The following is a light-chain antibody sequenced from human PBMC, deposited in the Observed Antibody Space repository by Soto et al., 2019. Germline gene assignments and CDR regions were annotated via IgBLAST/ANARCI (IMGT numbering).Light chain of an antibody. CDR1: SSDVGAYNY. CDR3: CSYAGSYTWV. CDR2: DVS. Sequence: HSALTQPRSVSGSPGQSVTISCTGTSSDVGAYNYVSWYRHHPGKAPKLMIYDVSQRPSGVPDRFSGSKSANTASLTISGLQAEDEADYYCCSYAGSYTWVFGGGTQLTVL. J-gene: IGLJ7*01. V-gene: IGLV2-11*01.